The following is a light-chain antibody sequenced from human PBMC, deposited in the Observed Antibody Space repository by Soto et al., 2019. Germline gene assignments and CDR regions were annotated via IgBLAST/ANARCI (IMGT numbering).Light chain of an antibody. Sequence: EIVMTQSPATLSVSPGERATLSCRASQSVSSNLAWYQQKPGQAPRLLIDGASTRATGIPARFSGSGSGTEFTLTISSLQSADFAVYFCQQYNNWPTWTFGQGTKVEIK. CDR1: QSVSSN. V-gene: IGKV3-15*01. CDR3: QQYNNWPTWT. CDR2: GAS. J-gene: IGKJ1*01.